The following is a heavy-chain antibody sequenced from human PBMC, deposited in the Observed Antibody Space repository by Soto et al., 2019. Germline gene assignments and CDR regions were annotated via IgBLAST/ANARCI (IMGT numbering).Heavy chain of an antibody. CDR3: ARATPRIGGFDI. V-gene: IGHV4-59*01. CDR1: GGPIGSYY. J-gene: IGHJ3*02. CDR2: IYDSAIT. Sequence: QVQLQESGPGLVKPSETLSLTCSVSGGPIGSYYCTWIRQSPEKGLEWIGYIYDSAITNYNPSVRSRVTISADTSKNQFSLRLSSVTAADTAVYYCARATPRIGGFDIWGQGAMVTVSS. D-gene: IGHD5-12*01.